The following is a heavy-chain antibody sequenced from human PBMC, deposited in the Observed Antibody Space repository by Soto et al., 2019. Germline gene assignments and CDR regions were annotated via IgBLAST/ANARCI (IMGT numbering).Heavy chain of an antibody. CDR3: ARVTAVAGNHFDY. J-gene: IGHJ4*02. CDR1: GGTFSSYS. Sequence: VQLVQSGAEVKGPGSSVKVSCKASGGTFSSYSISWVRPAPGQGLEWMGRIIPIVDITTYAQKLEGRVTITADKSTSTAYMELSSLRSEDAAVYYCARVTAVAGNHFDYSVQGTQVTVSS. V-gene: IGHV1-69*02. CDR2: IIPIVDIT. D-gene: IGHD6-19*01.